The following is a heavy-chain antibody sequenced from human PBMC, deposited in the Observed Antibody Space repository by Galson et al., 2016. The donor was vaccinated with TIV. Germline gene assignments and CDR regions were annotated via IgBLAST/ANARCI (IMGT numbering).Heavy chain of an antibody. CDR2: INTGNGNT. V-gene: IGHV1-3*04. J-gene: IGHJ4*02. D-gene: IGHD3-10*01. Sequence: SVKVSCKASGYTFIYSAIHWVRRAPGQGLEWMGWINTGNGNTKYSQKFQARVAITRDISASTVYMALNGLRSEDTAVYFCARDIPGTAKYFDFWGQGTPVTVAS. CDR3: ARDIPGTAKYFDF. CDR1: GYTFIYSA.